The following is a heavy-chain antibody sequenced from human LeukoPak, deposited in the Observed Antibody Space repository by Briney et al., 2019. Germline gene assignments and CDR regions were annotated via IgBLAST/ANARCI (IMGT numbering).Heavy chain of an antibody. CDR3: ASVDYGDY. D-gene: IGHD4-17*01. CDR2: INTGNDNT. V-gene: IGHV1-3*04. Sequence: ASVKVSCKASGYTFTSYAMHWVRQAPGQRLEWMGWINTGNDNTQYSQKFQGRVTFTRDTSANTAYMELSSLRSEDTAVYYCASVDYGDYWGQGTLVTVSS. CDR1: GYTFTSYA. J-gene: IGHJ4*02.